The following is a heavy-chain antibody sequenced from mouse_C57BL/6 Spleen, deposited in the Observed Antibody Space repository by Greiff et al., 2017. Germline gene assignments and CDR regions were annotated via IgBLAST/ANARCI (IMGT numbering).Heavy chain of an antibody. V-gene: IGHV1-64*01. Sequence: QVQLQQPGAELVKPGASVKLSCKASGYTFTSYWMHWVKQRPGQGLEWIGMIHPNSGNTNYNEKFKSKATLTVDKSSSTAYMQLSSLTSEDSAVYYCARSIRLRGMDYWGQGTSVTVSS. CDR1: GYTFTSYW. CDR3: ARSIRLRGMDY. D-gene: IGHD2-2*01. J-gene: IGHJ4*01. CDR2: IHPNSGNT.